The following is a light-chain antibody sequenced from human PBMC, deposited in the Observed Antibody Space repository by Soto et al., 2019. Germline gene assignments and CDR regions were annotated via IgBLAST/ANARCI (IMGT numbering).Light chain of an antibody. J-gene: IGLJ3*02. CDR2: DVS. V-gene: IGLV2-11*01. Sequence: QSALTQPRSVSGSTGQSVTISCTGANSDIGGYNYVSWYQQHPGKAPKVMIYDVSRRPSGVPDRFSGSKSGNTASLTISGLQAEDEAYYYCCSYAGTYNFWVFGGGTKVTV. CDR1: NSDIGGYNY. CDR3: CSYAGTYNFWV.